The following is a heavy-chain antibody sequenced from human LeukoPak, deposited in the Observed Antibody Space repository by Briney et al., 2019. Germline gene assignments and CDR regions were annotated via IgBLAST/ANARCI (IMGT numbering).Heavy chain of an antibody. Sequence: SQTLSLTCAISGDSVSSNSAAWNWIRQSPSRGLEWLGRTYYRSKWYNDYAVSVKSRITINPDTSKNLFSLQLNSVTPEDTAVYYCARAPLFVVVPAAIFDYWGQGTLVTVSS. CDR2: TYYRSKWYN. D-gene: IGHD2-2*02. CDR1: GDSVSSNSAA. J-gene: IGHJ4*02. CDR3: ARAPLFVVVPAAIFDY. V-gene: IGHV6-1*01.